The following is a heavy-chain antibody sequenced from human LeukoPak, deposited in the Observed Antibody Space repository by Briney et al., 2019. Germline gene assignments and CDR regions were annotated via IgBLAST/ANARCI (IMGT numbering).Heavy chain of an antibody. Sequence: GRSLRLSCAASGFTFSSYGMHWVRQAPGKGLEWVGRIKSKTDGGTTDYAAPVKGRFTISRDDSKNTLYLQMNSLKTEDTAVYYCTTTVYYDYVWGSYRSDYWGQGTLVTVSS. CDR1: GFTFSSYG. D-gene: IGHD3-16*02. CDR3: TTTVYYDYVWGSYRSDY. CDR2: IKSKTDGGTT. V-gene: IGHV3-15*01. J-gene: IGHJ4*02.